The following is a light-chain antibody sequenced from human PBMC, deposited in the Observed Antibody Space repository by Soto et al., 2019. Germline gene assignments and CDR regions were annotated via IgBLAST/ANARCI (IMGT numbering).Light chain of an antibody. CDR2: EGS. V-gene: IGLV2-23*03. CDR3: CSYAGRTTFGGV. CDR1: SSDVGSYDL. Sequence: QSALTQPASVSASPGQSITISCTGTSSDVGSYDLVSWYQQHSGKAPKLMIYEGSKRPSGVSNRFSGSKSGNTASLTISGLQAEDEADYYCCSYAGRTTFGGVFGGGTKLTVL. J-gene: IGLJ2*01.